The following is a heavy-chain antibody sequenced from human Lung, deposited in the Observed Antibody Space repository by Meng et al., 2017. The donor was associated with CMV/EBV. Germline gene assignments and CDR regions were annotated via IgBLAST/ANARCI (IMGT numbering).Heavy chain of an antibody. CDR2: ISYTGST. CDR1: GGSISSSY. CDR3: ARDGTGFYFDY. Sequence: SETLSLTCTVSGGSISSSYWSWIRQPPGKGLEWIGYISYTGSTNYNPSLKSRVTISLDTSKNQFTLRLNSVTAADTALYSCARDGTGFYFDYWGQGTLVTVSS. J-gene: IGHJ4*02. D-gene: IGHD3/OR15-3a*01. V-gene: IGHV4-59*01.